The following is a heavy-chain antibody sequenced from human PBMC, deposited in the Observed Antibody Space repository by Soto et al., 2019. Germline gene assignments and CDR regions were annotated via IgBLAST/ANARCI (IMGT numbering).Heavy chain of an antibody. V-gene: IGHV1-24*01. CDR2: FDPEDGET. Sequence: GASVKVSCKVSGYTLTELSMHCVRQAPGKGLEWMGGFDPEDGETIYAQKFQGRVTMTEGTSTDTAYMELSSLRSEDTAVYYCATTGAYQLLYGRWFDPWGQGTLVTVSS. CDR3: ATTGAYQLLYGRWFDP. CDR1: GYTLTELS. J-gene: IGHJ5*02. D-gene: IGHD2-2*02.